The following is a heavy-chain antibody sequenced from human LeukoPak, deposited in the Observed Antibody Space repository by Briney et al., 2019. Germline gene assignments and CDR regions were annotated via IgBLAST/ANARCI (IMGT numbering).Heavy chain of an antibody. D-gene: IGHD6-13*01. Sequence: SETLSLTCTVSGGSISSYYWSWIRQPAGKGLEWIGRIYTSGSTNYNPSLKSRVTMSVDTSKNQFSLKLSSVTAADTAVYYCARHRRYSSSWFPLDFDYWGQGTLVTVFS. V-gene: IGHV4-4*07. CDR1: GGSISSYY. J-gene: IGHJ4*02. CDR3: ARHRRYSSSWFPLDFDY. CDR2: IYTSGST.